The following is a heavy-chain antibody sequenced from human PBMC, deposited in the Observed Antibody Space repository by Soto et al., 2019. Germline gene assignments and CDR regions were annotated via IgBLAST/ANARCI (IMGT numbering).Heavy chain of an antibody. CDR3: KGGGDTPLVIIGV. CDR1: GGSISNYY. V-gene: IGHV4-59*01. CDR2: VSYSGRT. D-gene: IGHD2-21*01. J-gene: IGHJ4*02. Sequence: QVQLQESGPGLVKPSETLSLTCTVSGGSISNYYWSWVRQPPGKGLEWIGYVSYSGRTNYNPYLKRRVTTSADTSKNEIYMKLTSVTAADTAVYYCKGGGDTPLVIIGVWGQGTLVTVSS.